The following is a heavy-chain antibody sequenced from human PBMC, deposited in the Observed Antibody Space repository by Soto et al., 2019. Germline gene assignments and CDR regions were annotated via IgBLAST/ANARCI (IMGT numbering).Heavy chain of an antibody. CDR3: AKGLVGATERIDY. CDR2: ISYDGSNK. V-gene: IGHV3-30*18. Sequence: QVQLVESGGGVVQPGRSLRLSCAASGFTFSSYGMHWVRQAPGKGLEWVAVISYDGSNKYYADSVKGRFTISRDNSKNTLYLQMNSLRAEDTAVYYCAKGLVGATERIDYWGQGTLVTVSS. J-gene: IGHJ4*02. D-gene: IGHD1-26*01. CDR1: GFTFSSYG.